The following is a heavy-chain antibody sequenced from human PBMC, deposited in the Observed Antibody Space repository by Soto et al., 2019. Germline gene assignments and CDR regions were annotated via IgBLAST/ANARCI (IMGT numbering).Heavy chain of an antibody. Sequence: SGPTLVNPTQTLTLTCTFSGFSLTTSDMGVGWIRQSPGQALEWLALIYWNDDKRYSPSLKSRLTITKDTSKNQVVLTMTNMDPVDTATYYCAHDYYDSSTYYPHDAFDIWGQGTLVTVSS. D-gene: IGHD3-22*01. CDR2: IYWNDDK. CDR1: GFSLTTSDMG. J-gene: IGHJ3*02. CDR3: AHDYYDSSTYYPHDAFDI. V-gene: IGHV2-5*01.